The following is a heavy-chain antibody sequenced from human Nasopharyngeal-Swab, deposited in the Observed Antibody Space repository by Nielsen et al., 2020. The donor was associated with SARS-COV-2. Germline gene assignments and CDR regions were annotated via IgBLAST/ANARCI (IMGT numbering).Heavy chain of an antibody. D-gene: IGHD2-21*02. J-gene: IGHJ4*02. CDR2: LYTDGITA. Sequence: GESLKISCAASGFTFSSYWIHWVRQAPGKGLVWVSRLYTDGITANYADSVKGRFTISRDNANNTEYLQMNSLRAEDTAVYYCTRGCGGDCHGIDYWGRGTLVTVSS. CDR3: TRGCGGDCHGIDY. V-gene: IGHV3-74*01. CDR1: GFTFSSYW.